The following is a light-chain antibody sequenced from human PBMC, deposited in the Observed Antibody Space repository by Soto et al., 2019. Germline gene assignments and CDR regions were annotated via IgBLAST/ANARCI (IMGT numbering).Light chain of an antibody. Sequence: DIQMTQSPSTLSASVGDRGTITCRASQSMSRWLAWYQQKPGKAPKLLIYKASTVESGVPLRFSGSGSGTEFTLTLSSVQPDDSATYYCQQYSTSPYHFGQGTRREIK. V-gene: IGKV1-5*03. CDR2: KAS. J-gene: IGKJ2*01. CDR1: QSMSRW. CDR3: QQYSTSPYH.